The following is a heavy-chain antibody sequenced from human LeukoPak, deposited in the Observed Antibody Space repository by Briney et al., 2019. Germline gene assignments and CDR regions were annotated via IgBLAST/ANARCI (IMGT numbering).Heavy chain of an antibody. V-gene: IGHV4-4*02. CDR1: GGSINSSNW. CDR3: ARPTGMRCFDY. J-gene: IGHJ4*02. Sequence: SETLSLTCTVSGGSINSSNWWSWIRQPPGKGLEWIGEINHSGSTNYNPSLKSRVTISVDTSKNQFSLKLSSVTAADTAVYYCARPTGMRCFDYWGQGTLVTVSS. CDR2: INHSGST.